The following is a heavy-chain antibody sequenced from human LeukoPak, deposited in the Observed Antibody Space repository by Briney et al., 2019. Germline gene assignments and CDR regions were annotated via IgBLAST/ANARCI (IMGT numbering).Heavy chain of an antibody. Sequence: SVKVSCKASGFTFTSSAVQWVRQARGQRLEWIGWIVVGSGNTNYAQKFQERVTITRDMSTSTAYMELSSLRPEDTAVYYCAAVQVVVVAATLNQGPGYYFDYWGQGTLVTVSS. CDR1: GFTFTSSA. D-gene: IGHD2-15*01. CDR3: AAVQVVVVAATLNQGPGYYFDY. J-gene: IGHJ4*02. V-gene: IGHV1-58*01. CDR2: IVVGSGNT.